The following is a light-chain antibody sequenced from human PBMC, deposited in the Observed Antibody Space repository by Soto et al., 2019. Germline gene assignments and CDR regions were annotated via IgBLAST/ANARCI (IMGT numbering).Light chain of an antibody. CDR1: QSVSSN. Sequence: VGLTQSPGTLSLSPGERATLSCRASQSVSSNLAWYQQKPGQAPRLLIYGASTRATGIPARFSGSGSGTEFTLTISSLQSEDFAVYYCQQYGSSRTFGQGTKVDIK. CDR2: GAS. V-gene: IGKV3-15*01. J-gene: IGKJ1*01. CDR3: QQYGSSRT.